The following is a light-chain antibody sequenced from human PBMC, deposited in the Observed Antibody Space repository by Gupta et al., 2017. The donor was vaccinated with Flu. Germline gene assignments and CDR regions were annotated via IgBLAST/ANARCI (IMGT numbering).Light chain of an antibody. CDR2: ETS. CDR1: QDIDKF. V-gene: IGKV1-33*01. J-gene: IGKJ4*01. Sequence: DIQMTQSPSSLAASVGDRVTITCQASQDIDKFLNWYRQKPGKAPEILIFETSNLEAGVPSRFSGGGTGTVFTFTISILQPAEIATYYCQQDSNAPITFGGGTKVEI. CDR3: QQDSNAPIT.